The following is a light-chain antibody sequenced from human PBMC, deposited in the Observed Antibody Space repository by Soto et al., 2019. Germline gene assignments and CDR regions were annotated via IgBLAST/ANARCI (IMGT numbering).Light chain of an antibody. V-gene: IGKV3-20*01. CDR3: QQYGGSPGFT. CDR1: QTACSNC. Sequence: EIVLTQSPGTLSLSPGERATLSCRASQTACSNCLAWYQQKPGQAPRLLISGASNRATGIPDRFSGSGSGTDFTLTIIRLEPEDFAVYYCQQYGGSPGFTFGPGTRVDIK. CDR2: GAS. J-gene: IGKJ3*01.